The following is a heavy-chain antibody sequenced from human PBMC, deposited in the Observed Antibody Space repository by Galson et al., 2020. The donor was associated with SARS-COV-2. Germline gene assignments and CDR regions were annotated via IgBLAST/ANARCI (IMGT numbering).Heavy chain of an antibody. CDR3: ARDGQSSRGGSCDY. Sequence: GESLKISCAASGFTFENHAMHWVRQAPGKGLEWVAQILFDGSEKYYGDSVRGRFTISRDSSKNTVYLQMNNLRVDDTAVYYCARDGQSSRGGSCDYWGQGTLLTVSS. V-gene: IGHV3-30*02. J-gene: IGHJ4*02. D-gene: IGHD2-15*01. CDR1: GFTFENHA. CDR2: ILFDGSEK.